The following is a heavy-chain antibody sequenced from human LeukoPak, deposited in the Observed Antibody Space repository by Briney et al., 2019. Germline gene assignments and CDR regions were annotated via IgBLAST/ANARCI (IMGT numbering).Heavy chain of an antibody. D-gene: IGHD3-10*01. V-gene: IGHV1-18*01. CDR1: GYTFTSYD. CDR2: ISAYNGDT. Sequence: ASVKVSCKASGYTFTSYDINWVRQAPGQGLEWMGWISAYNGDTNYAQKFQGRVTMTTDTSTSTAYMDLRSLRSDDTAVYYCARVRGWFGEFRLDAFDIWGQGTMVTVSS. CDR3: ARVRGWFGEFRLDAFDI. J-gene: IGHJ3*02.